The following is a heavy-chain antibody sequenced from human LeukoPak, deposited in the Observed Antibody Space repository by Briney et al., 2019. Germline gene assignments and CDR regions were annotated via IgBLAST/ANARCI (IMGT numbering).Heavy chain of an antibody. CDR2: ISGSGST. CDR3: ARDSGTTVTSYYFDY. D-gene: IGHD4-17*01. Sequence: SETLSLTCTVSGGSINSYWSWMRQPAGKGLEWIGRISGSGSTTYNPSLKSRLSISIDTSKNQFSLKLMSVTAADTAVYYCARDSGTTVTSYYFDYWGQGTLVTVSS. CDR1: GGSINSY. V-gene: IGHV4-4*07. J-gene: IGHJ4*02.